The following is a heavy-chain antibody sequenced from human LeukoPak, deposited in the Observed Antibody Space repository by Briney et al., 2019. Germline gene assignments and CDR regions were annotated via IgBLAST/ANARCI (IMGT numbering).Heavy chain of an antibody. CDR1: GYTFTIYG. D-gene: IGHD6-6*01. CDR2: ISAYNDNT. CDR3: ARPVVDSSSDYFDY. J-gene: IGHJ4*02. V-gene: IGHV1-18*01. Sequence: ASVTVSCTASGYTFTIYGISWVRQAPGQGLEWMGWISAYNDNTNYPQKLQGRVTITTDTSTSTAYMELRSLRSDDTAVYYCARPVVDSSSDYFDYWGQGTLVTVSS.